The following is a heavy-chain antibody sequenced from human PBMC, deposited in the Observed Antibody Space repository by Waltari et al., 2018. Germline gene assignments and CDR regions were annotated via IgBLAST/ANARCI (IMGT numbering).Heavy chain of an antibody. D-gene: IGHD3-10*01. V-gene: IGHV4-39*01. CDR2: IYYSGDT. J-gene: IGHJ6*02. Sequence: QLQLQESGPGLVKPSETLSLTCTVSGGSISSSSYYWGWIRQPPGKGRECIGNIYYSGDTYYNPSLKSRVTISVDTSKNKFSLKLSSVTAADTAVYYCAMRTYDYASGSDLYYYYGMDVWGQGTPVTVSS. CDR3: AMRTYDYASGSDLYYYYGMDV. CDR1: GGSISSSSYY.